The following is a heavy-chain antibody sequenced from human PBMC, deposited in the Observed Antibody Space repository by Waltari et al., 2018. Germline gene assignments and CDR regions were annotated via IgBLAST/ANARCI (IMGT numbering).Heavy chain of an antibody. CDR1: GFTFSSYA. V-gene: IGHV3-30-3*01. Sequence: QVQLVESGGGVVQPGRSLRLSCAASGFTFSSYAMHWVRPYPGKGLEWVAVISYDGSNKYYADSVKGRFTISRDNSKNTLYLQRNSLRAEDTAVYYCAREYCGGDCHSLDYWGQGTLVTVSS. CDR3: AREYCGGDCHSLDY. D-gene: IGHD2-21*01. J-gene: IGHJ4*02. CDR2: ISYDGSNK.